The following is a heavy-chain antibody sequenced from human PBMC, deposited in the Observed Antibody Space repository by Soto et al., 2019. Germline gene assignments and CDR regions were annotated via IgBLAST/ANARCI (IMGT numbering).Heavy chain of an antibody. J-gene: IGHJ4*02. Sequence: SETLSLTCTVSGGSISSYYWSWIRQPPGKGLEWIGYIYYSGSTNYNPSLKSRVTISVDTSKNQFSLKLSSVTAADTAVYYCARTYCSGGSCYVFDYWGQGTLVPVSS. CDR2: IYYSGST. CDR1: GGSISSYY. V-gene: IGHV4-59*08. CDR3: ARTYCSGGSCYVFDY. D-gene: IGHD2-15*01.